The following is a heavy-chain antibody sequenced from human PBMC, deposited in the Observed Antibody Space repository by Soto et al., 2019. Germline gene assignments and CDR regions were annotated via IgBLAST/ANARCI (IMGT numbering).Heavy chain of an antibody. Sequence: EVQLVESGGGLVQPGGSLKLSCAASGFSFSDSAIHWVRQASGKGLEWVGRTRSKAHSYATAFAASVKGRFTISRDDSKNTVYLKMNSQKTEDTAVYYCTRHTVDYWGQGTLVTVSS. CDR2: TRSKAHSYAT. J-gene: IGHJ4*02. CDR3: TRHTVDY. V-gene: IGHV3-73*02. CDR1: GFSFSDSA. D-gene: IGHD4-4*01.